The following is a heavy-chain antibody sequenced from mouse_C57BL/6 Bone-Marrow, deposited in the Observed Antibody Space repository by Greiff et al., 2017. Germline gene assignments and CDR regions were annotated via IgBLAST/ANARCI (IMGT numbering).Heavy chain of an antibody. J-gene: IGHJ3*01. CDR2: IIPSNGGT. D-gene: IGHD1-1*01. CDR3: ARSLYDGSSPWCAY. V-gene: IGHV1-53*01. Sequence: VQLQQPGTELVKPGASVKLSCKASGYTFTSYWMHWVKQRPGQGLEWIGNIIPSNGGTNYNEKFKSKATRTVYKSSSTAYMQLSSLTSEDSAVYYCARSLYDGSSPWCAYWGQGTLVTVSA. CDR1: GYTFTSYW.